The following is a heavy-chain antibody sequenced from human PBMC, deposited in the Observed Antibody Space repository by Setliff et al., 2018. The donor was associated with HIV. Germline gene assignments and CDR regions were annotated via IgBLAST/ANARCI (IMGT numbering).Heavy chain of an antibody. J-gene: IGHJ3*02. V-gene: IGHV1-2*02. CDR3: ARDYLHVFDI. CDR1: GYTFTDYY. CDR2: INSTSGGT. Sequence: ASVKVSCKASGYTFTDYYIHWVRQAPGQGLEWMGWINSTSGGTNYAQNFQGRVTVTRDTSINTAYVELNSLKSDNTAVYYCARDYLHVFDIWGQGTMVTVSS.